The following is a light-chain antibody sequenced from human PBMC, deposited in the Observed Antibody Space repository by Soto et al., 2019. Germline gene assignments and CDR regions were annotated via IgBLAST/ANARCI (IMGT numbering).Light chain of an antibody. CDR3: SSYSSDDTVI. Sequence: QSVLTQPASMSGSPGQSITISCTGTSSYLGGYNFVSWYQRHPGKGPKLLIFDVNFRPSGVSNRFSGSKSENTASLTISGLQPEDEADYYCSSYSSDDTVIFGGGTQLTVL. CDR1: SSYLGGYNF. J-gene: IGLJ2*01. CDR2: DVN. V-gene: IGLV2-14*03.